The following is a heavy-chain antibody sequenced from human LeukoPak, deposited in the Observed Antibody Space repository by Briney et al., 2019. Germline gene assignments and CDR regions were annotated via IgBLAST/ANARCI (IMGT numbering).Heavy chain of an antibody. CDR3: ARDRSGYPYWYFDL. CDR1: GGSLSSYY. CDR2: IYTSGST. Sequence: PSETLSLTCTVSGGSLSSYYWSWIRQPAGKGLEWIGRIYTSGSTNYNPSLKSRVTMSVDTSKNQFSLKLSSVTAADTAVYYCARDRSGYPYWYFDLWGRGTLVTVSS. J-gene: IGHJ2*01. V-gene: IGHV4-4*07. D-gene: IGHD3-3*01.